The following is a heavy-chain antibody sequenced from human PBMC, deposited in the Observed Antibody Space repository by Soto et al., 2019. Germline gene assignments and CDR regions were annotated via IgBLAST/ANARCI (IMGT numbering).Heavy chain of an antibody. Sequence: EVQLVESGGVVVQPGGSLRLSCAASGFTFDDYTMHWVRQAPGKGLEWVSLISWDGGSTYYADSVKGRFTISRDNSKNSLYLQMNSLRTEDTAVYYCAKDMGLSDAFDIWGQGTMVTVSS. V-gene: IGHV3-43*01. CDR2: ISWDGGST. J-gene: IGHJ3*02. CDR1: GFTFDDYT. CDR3: AKDMGLSDAFDI.